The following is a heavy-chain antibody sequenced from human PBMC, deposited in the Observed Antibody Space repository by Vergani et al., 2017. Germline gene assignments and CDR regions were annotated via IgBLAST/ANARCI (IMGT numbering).Heavy chain of an antibody. J-gene: IGHJ6*02. Sequence: EVQLVESGGGLVQPGGSLRLSCAASGFTFSSYWMSWVRQAPGKGLEWVANIKQDGSEKYYVDSVKGRFTISRDNAKNSLYLQMNSLRAEDTAVYYCAREGLGCSGGSCYGTYYYYYGMDVWGQGTTVTVSS. CDR1: GFTFSSYW. D-gene: IGHD2-15*01. CDR2: IKQDGSEK. V-gene: IGHV3-7*03. CDR3: AREGLGCSGGSCYGTYYYYYGMDV.